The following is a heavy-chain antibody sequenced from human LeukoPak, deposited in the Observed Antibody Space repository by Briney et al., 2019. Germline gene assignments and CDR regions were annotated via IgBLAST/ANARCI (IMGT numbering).Heavy chain of an antibody. CDR2: ILYSGST. CDR3: ARGYCSGGTCYRTFFDY. V-gene: IGHV4-59*01. D-gene: IGHD2-15*01. CDR1: GGSISSYY. Sequence: PSETLSLTCTVSGGSISSYYWSWIRQPPGKGLEWIGYILYSGSTNYNSSLKSRVTMSVDTSKNQFSLKLSSATAADTAVYYCARGYCSGGTCYRTFFDYWGQGTLVTVSS. J-gene: IGHJ4*02.